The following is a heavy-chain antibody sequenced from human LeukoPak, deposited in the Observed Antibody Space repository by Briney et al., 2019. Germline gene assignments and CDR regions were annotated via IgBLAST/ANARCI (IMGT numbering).Heavy chain of an antibody. Sequence: SETLSLTCTVSGGSISSGDYYWSWIRQPPGTGLEWIGYIYYSGSTYYNPSLKSRVTISVDTSKDQFSLKLSSVTAADTAVYYCARTYLYDILIWFDPWGQGTLVTVSS. CDR1: GGSISSGDYY. CDR3: ARTYLYDILIWFDP. J-gene: IGHJ5*02. V-gene: IGHV4-30-4*01. CDR2: IYYSGST. D-gene: IGHD3-9*01.